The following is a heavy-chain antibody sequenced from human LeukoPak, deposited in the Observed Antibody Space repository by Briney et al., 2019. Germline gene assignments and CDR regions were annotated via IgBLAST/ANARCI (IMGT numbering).Heavy chain of an antibody. CDR2: IFYSGNT. CDR1: GFTFSSYGMN. D-gene: IGHD5-24*01. Sequence: GSLRLSCAVSGFTFSSYGMNWVRQAPGKGLEWIGSIFYSGNTYDNPSLKSRVTISVDTSKNQFSLKLNSVTAADTAVYYCARHRSKWLQSSFDCWGQGTLVTVSS. V-gene: IGHV4-39*01. CDR3: ARHRSKWLQSSFDC. J-gene: IGHJ4*02.